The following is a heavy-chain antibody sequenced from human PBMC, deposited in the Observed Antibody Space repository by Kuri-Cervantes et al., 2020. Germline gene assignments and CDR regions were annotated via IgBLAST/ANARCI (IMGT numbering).Heavy chain of an antibody. CDR2: ISQSSSTI. J-gene: IGHJ4*02. V-gene: IGHV3-48*04. CDR1: GFTFSSYA. D-gene: IGHD3-10*01. Sequence: GGSLRLSCAASGFTFSSYAMHWVRQAPGKGLEWVSYISQSSSTIYYPDSVKGRFTISRDNAKNSLYLQMNSLRAEDTAVYYCASWFGELPVDYWGQGTLVTVSS. CDR3: ASWFGELPVDY.